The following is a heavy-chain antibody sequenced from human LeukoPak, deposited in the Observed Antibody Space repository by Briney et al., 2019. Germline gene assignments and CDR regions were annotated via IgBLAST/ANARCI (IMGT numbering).Heavy chain of an antibody. D-gene: IGHD1-26*01. CDR2: IKPDGSEK. CDR1: GFSVSSNF. Sequence: PGGSLRLSCAASGFSVSSNFVTWVRQAPGKGLEWVGNIKPDGSEKYYVDSVKGRFTISRDNAKNSLFLQMNSLRGEVTALYYCARDSGNSWGQGTLVTVSS. J-gene: IGHJ5*02. V-gene: IGHV3-7*04. CDR3: ARDSGNS.